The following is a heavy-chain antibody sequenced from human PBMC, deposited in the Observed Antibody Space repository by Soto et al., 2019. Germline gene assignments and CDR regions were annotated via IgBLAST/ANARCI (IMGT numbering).Heavy chain of an antibody. D-gene: IGHD3-22*01. V-gene: IGHV3-23*01. Sequence: EVWLLESGGGLVQPGGSLRLSCTASGLTFSAYAMTWVHQAPGKGLEWVSTISGTGDDTYYAGSVKGRFIISRDNSKNTLFLQMNSLRAEDTALYHCAKRFGSGYYSAFDVWGQGTMVTVSS. CDR3: AKRFGSGYYSAFDV. CDR1: GLTFSAYA. CDR2: ISGTGDDT. J-gene: IGHJ3*01.